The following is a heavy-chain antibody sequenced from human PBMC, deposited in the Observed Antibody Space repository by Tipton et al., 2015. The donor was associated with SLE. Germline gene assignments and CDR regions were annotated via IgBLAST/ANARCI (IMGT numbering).Heavy chain of an antibody. D-gene: IGHD3-16*01. Sequence: GSLRLSCAASGFTYSGYAMHWVRQAPGKGLEWVAFIRADGSNKDYADSVKGRFTISRDNSKNTLYLQMNHLRVEDTAVYYCAGGTGAYFDHWGQGTLVTVSS. CDR2: IRADGSNK. V-gene: IGHV3-30*02. CDR3: AGGTGAYFDH. J-gene: IGHJ4*02. CDR1: GFTYSGYA.